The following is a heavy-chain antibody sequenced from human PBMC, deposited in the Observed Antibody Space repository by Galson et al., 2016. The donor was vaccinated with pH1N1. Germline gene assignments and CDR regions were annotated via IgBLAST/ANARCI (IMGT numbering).Heavy chain of an antibody. V-gene: IGHV4-34*01. D-gene: IGHD3-10*01. J-gene: IGHJ4*02. CDR3: ARKEMRGSYYFLGDY. CDR1: GGSFSDYY. CDR2: INHSGST. Sequence: SETLSLTCAVYGGSFSDYYWGWIRQPPGKGLEWIGEINHSGSTNYNPSLKSRVTISVDASKNQVSLKLSSVTAADTAVYYCARKEMRGSYYFLGDYWGQGTLVTVSS.